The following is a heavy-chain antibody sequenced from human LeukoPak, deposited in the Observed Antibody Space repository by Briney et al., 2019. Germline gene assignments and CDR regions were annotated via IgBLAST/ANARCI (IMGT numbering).Heavy chain of an antibody. CDR1: GDTFSTHG. CDR2: IIPILDIT. D-gene: IGHD6-19*01. J-gene: IGHJ4*02. V-gene: IGHV1-69*04. CDR3: ARRIAVDGNAYFDS. Sequence: GSSVKVSCKASGDTFSTHGISWVRQAPGQGLEWMGRIIPILDITNYAQKFQGRVTIIADKSTSTAYMELSSLRSEDTAVYYCARRIAVDGNAYFDSWGQGTLVTVSS.